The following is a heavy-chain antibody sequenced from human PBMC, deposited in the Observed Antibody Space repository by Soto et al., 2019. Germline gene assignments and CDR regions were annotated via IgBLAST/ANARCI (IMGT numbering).Heavy chain of an antibody. J-gene: IGHJ6*02. Sequence: LRLSCLASGFTFSDCAMTWVRHVPGRGLEWVASLDGAGGSTYYADSVRGRFTISRDNSQNTLFLQMKRLTVDDTAIYYCAAPRDEYGSGVSWFTYGMDIWGQGTTVTVSS. CDR2: LDGAGGST. CDR3: AAPRDEYGSGVSWFTYGMDI. CDR1: GFTFSDCA. V-gene: IGHV3-23*01. D-gene: IGHD3-10*01.